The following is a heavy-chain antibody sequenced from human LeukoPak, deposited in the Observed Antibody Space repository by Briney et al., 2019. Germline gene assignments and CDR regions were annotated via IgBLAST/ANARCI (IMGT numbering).Heavy chain of an antibody. CDR2: INHSGST. CDR1: SGSFSGYY. J-gene: IGHJ6*02. D-gene: IGHD2-2*01. CDR3: ASCGSTSCYYYYGMDV. V-gene: IGHV4-34*01. Sequence: SETLSLTCAVYSGSFSGYYWSWIRQPPGKGLEWIGEINHSGSTNYNPSLKSRVTISVDTSKNQFSLKLSSVTAADTAVYYCASCGSTSCYYYYGMDVWGQGTTVTVSS.